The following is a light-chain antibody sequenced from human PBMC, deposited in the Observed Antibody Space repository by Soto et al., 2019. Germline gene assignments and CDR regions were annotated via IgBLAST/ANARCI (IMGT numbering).Light chain of an antibody. Sequence: IVMTQSPATLSGSPGERATLSFGAIQSVSSNLAWYQQKPGQAPRLVIYGASTRAPGIPARFSGSGSGTEFTFTISSLQSEDAAVYYCQQRSNWPPITFGQGTRLEIK. CDR2: GAS. J-gene: IGKJ5*01. CDR3: QQRSNWPPIT. CDR1: QSVSSN. V-gene: IGKV3-15*01.